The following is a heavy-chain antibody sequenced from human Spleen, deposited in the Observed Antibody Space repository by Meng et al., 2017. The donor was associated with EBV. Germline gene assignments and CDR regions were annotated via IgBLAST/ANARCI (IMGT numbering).Heavy chain of an antibody. J-gene: IGHJ4*02. CDR3: ATYRGHYYFDF. CDR2: VYHAGNI. CDR1: GDSFSSRNW. D-gene: IGHD3-16*02. V-gene: IGHV4-4*02. Sequence: QVPLQESGPGLVKPSGTLSLTCAVSGDSFSSRNWWIWFRQPPGKGLEWIGEVYHAGNINYNPSLESRVTISIDKSKNQFSLNLTSVTAADTAVYYCATYRGHYYFDFWGQGTLVTVSS.